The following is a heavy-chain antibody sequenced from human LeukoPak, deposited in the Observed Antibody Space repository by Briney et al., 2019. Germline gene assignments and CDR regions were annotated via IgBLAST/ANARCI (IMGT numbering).Heavy chain of an antibody. Sequence: GASVKVSCKASGYTFTNYGISWVRQAPGQGLEWMGWISAYNGNTNYAQKLQGRVTMTTDTSSSTGYMELRSLRSDDTAVYYCARDFPYNYGSGSPSNWFDPWGQGTLVTVSS. D-gene: IGHD3-10*01. CDR1: GYTFTNYG. CDR2: ISAYNGNT. CDR3: ARDFPYNYGSGSPSNWFDP. V-gene: IGHV1-18*01. J-gene: IGHJ5*02.